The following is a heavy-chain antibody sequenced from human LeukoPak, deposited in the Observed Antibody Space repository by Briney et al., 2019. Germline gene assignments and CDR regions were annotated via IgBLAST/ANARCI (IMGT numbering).Heavy chain of an antibody. CDR1: GGSISSYY. D-gene: IGHD3-3*01. CDR3: ARDFSGAFDI. V-gene: IGHV4-59*12. Sequence: PSETLSLTCTVSGGSISSYYWSWIRQPPGKGLEWIGYIYYSGSTNYNPSLKSRVTISVDTSKNQFSLKLTSVTAADAAVYSCARDFSGAFDIWGQGTMVTVSS. CDR2: IYYSGST. J-gene: IGHJ3*02.